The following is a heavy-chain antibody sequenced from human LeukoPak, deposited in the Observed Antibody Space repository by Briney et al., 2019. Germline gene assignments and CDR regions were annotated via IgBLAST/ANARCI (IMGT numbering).Heavy chain of an antibody. CDR2: IYSGGST. Sequence: PGGSLRLSCAASGFTVSSNYMSWVRQAPGKGLEWVSTIYSGGSTYYADSVKGRFTISRDNSKNTVYLQMNSLRAEDTAVYYCAKDPKYYYDSSGYFRVRPTDYWGQGTLVTVSS. V-gene: IGHV3-53*01. J-gene: IGHJ4*02. CDR1: GFTVSSNY. CDR3: AKDPKYYYDSSGYFRVRPTDY. D-gene: IGHD3-22*01.